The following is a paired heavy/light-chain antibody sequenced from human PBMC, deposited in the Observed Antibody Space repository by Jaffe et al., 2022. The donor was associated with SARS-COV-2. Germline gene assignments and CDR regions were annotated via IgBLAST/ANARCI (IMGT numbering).Heavy chain of an antibody. CDR3: ARMPTRWYQLNWFDP. Sequence: QVQLQQWGAGLLKPSETLSLTCGVYGGTFSGFYWNWIRQPPGKGLEWIGQISHSGDATYNPSLESRVTISVDTSSNQFSLNMSSVTAADTAVYYCARMPTRWYQLNWFDPWGQGTLVTVSS. J-gene: IGHJ5*02. CDR2: ISHSGDA. CDR1: GGTFSGFY. D-gene: IGHD2-2*01. V-gene: IGHV4-34*01.
Light chain of an antibody. CDR2: GAS. CDR1: QTVSSRY. CDR3: QQYGISPLT. V-gene: IGKV3-20*01. J-gene: IGKJ4*01. Sequence: EIVLTQSPGTLSLSPGERATLSCRASQTVSSRYVAWYQQKPGQPPRLLIYGASTRATGIPDRFSGSGSGTDFTLTISRLEPEDFAVYVCQQYGISPLTFGGGTKVEIK.